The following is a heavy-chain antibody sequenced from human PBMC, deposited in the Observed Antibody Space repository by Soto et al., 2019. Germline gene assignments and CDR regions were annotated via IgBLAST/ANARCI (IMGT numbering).Heavy chain of an antibody. Sequence: QVQLQESGPGLVKPSGTLSLTCAVSSGSISSSNWWSWVRQPPGKGLEWIGEIYHSGSTNYNPSLKSRVTISVDKSKNQFSLKLSSVTAADTAVYYCARVLGGNYSSSSGFFDYWGQGTLVTVSS. V-gene: IGHV4-4*02. CDR3: ARVLGGNYSSSSGFFDY. CDR2: IYHSGST. D-gene: IGHD6-6*01. CDR1: SGSISSSNW. J-gene: IGHJ4*02.